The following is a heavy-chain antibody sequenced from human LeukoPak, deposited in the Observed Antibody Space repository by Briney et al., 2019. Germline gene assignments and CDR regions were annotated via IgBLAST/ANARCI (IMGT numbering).Heavy chain of an antibody. V-gene: IGHV3-7*01. CDR1: GFSFNNYW. J-gene: IGHJ4*02. D-gene: IGHD6-6*01. CDR2: IKQDGSMK. CDR3: AMIEQVVSNVEGGY. Sequence: GGSLRLSCAASGFSFNNYWMSWVRQAPGKGLEWVANIKQDGSMKGYVDSVKGRFTISRDNAKNSLYLQMNSLRADDTAVYFCAMIEQVVSNVEGGYWGQGTLVTVSS.